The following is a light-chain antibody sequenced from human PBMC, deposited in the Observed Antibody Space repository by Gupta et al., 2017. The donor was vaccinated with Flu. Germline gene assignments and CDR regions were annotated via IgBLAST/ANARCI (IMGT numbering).Light chain of an antibody. V-gene: IGLV2-11*01. Sequence: QSALTQPRSVSGSLGQSVTISCTGSSSDVGDYNYVSWYQKHPAKAPKLIIYGVKKRPLGVPDRVSGSKSGNTASLTISGLQADDEADYYCCAYTGDIIFAGGTKLTVL. CDR2: GVK. J-gene: IGLJ2*01. CDR3: CAYTGDII. CDR1: SSDVGDYNY.